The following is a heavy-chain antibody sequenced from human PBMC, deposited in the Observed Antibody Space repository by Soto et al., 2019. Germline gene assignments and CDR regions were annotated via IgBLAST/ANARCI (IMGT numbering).Heavy chain of an antibody. CDR3: ARDYDSSGYPRYYFDY. CDR2: INPNSGGT. CDR1: GYTFTGYY. V-gene: IGHV1-2*04. D-gene: IGHD3-22*01. Sequence: ASVKVSCKASGYTFTGYYMHWVRQAPGQGLEWMGWINPNSGGTNYAQKFQGWVTMTRDTPISTAYMELSRLRSDDTAVYYCARDYDSSGYPRYYFDYWGQGTLVTVS. J-gene: IGHJ4*02.